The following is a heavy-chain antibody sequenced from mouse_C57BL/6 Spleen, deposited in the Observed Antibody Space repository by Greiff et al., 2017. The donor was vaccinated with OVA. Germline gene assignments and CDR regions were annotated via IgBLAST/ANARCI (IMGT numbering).Heavy chain of an antibody. Sequence: VQLQQPGAELVRPGSSVKLSCKASGYTFTSYWMDWVKQRPGQGLEWIGNIYPSDSETHYNQKFKDKATLTVDKSSSTAYMQLSSLTSEDSAVDYCARSGYYGSSYAFAYWGQGTLVTVSA. D-gene: IGHD1-1*01. CDR3: ARSGYYGSSYAFAY. V-gene: IGHV1-61*01. J-gene: IGHJ3*01. CDR2: IYPSDSET. CDR1: GYTFTSYW.